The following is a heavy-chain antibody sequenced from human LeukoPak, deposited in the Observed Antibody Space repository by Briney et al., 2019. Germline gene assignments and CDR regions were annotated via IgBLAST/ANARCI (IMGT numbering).Heavy chain of an antibody. CDR2: IYTSGNT. Sequence: PSETLSLTCTVSSGSISNSNYYWGWIRQPAGKGLEWIGRIYTSGNTNYNPSLKSRVAMSVDTSKNQFSLKLSSVTAADTAVYYCARSGYYYDSSGYYYIDYWDQGTLVTVSS. V-gene: IGHV4-61*02. D-gene: IGHD3-22*01. CDR3: ARSGYYYDSSGYYYIDY. J-gene: IGHJ4*02. CDR1: SGSISNSNYY.